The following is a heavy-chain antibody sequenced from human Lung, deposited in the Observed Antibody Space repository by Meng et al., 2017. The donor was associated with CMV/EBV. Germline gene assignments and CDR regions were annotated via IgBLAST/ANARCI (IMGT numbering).Heavy chain of an antibody. CDR1: GFTFSNYW. Sequence: GESLKISCAASGFTFSNYWMSWVRQAPGKGLEWVANIKQNQSEKYYVDSVKGRFTISRDNAKNSLYLQMNSLRAEDTAVYYCARDWGYSYGTDWGQGTLVTVSS. D-gene: IGHD5-18*01. J-gene: IGHJ4*02. CDR2: IKQNQSEK. V-gene: IGHV3-7*01. CDR3: ARDWGYSYGTD.